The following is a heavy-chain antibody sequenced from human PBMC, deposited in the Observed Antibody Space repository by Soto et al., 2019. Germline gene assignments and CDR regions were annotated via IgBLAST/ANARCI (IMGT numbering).Heavy chain of an antibody. CDR1: GGTFSSYA. D-gene: IGHD1-7*01. J-gene: IGHJ6*02. CDR2: IIPIFGTA. Sequence: QVQLVQSGAEVKKPGSSVKVSCKASGGTFSSYAISWVRQAPGQWLEWMGGIIPIFGTANYSQKFQGRVTITADESTSTAYMELSRLRSEDTAVYYCARALELRGYYYYGMDVWGQGTTVTVSS. V-gene: IGHV1-69*01. CDR3: ARALELRGYYYYGMDV.